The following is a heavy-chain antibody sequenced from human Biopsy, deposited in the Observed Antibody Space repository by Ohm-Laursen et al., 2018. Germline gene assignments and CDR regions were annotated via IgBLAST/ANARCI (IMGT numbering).Heavy chain of an antibody. CDR1: GGSISSSSTYY. V-gene: IGHV4-39*01. CDR2: IYNTETT. CDR3: ARHPTGFWFDP. Sequence: GTLSLTCTVSGGSISSSSTYYWAWLRQPPGKGLEWIGNIYNTETTFYNPSLKSRVTISIDTSTNQFSLKVSSVTAADTALYFCARHPTGFWFDPWGHGTLVTVSS. J-gene: IGHJ5*02.